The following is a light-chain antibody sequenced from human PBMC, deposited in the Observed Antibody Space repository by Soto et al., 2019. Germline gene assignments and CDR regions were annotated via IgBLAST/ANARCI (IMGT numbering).Light chain of an antibody. Sequence: EIVLTQSPGTLSLSPGERATLSCRASQSVNNRYLAWYQQKPGQAPRLLIYGASFRAPGTPDRFSGSGSGSDFTLTITRLEPEDFVVFYCQQYSGSLPYTFGQGTKLEIK. CDR3: QQYSGSLPYT. CDR1: QSVNNRY. CDR2: GAS. J-gene: IGKJ2*01. V-gene: IGKV3-20*01.